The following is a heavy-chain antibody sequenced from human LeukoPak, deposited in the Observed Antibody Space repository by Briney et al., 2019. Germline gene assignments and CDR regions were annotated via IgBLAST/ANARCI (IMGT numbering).Heavy chain of an antibody. Sequence: GGSLRLSCIASGFTVSSKYMTWVRQAPGKGLEWVSVLYSGGSTYYADSVKGRFTISRDNSKNMLYLQMNSLRTEDTAVYYCARGPSTGDLDYWGQGTLVTVSS. CDR1: GFTVSSKY. V-gene: IGHV3-66*02. CDR3: ARGPSTGDLDY. CDR2: LYSGGST. J-gene: IGHJ4*02. D-gene: IGHD7-27*01.